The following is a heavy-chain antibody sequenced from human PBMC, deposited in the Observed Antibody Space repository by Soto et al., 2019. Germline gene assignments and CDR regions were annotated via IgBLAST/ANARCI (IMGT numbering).Heavy chain of an antibody. V-gene: IGHV3-74*01. J-gene: IGHJ4*02. D-gene: IGHD2-2*01. CDR2: INGDGSYT. CDR3: ARSLSTSPDY. CDR1: GFTFSSYW. Sequence: GGSLRLSCAASGFTFSSYWMHWVRQAPGKGLVWVSRINGDGSYTGYADSVKGRFTISRDNAKSTLYLQMNILRAEDTAVYFCARSLSTSPDYWGQGTLVTVSS.